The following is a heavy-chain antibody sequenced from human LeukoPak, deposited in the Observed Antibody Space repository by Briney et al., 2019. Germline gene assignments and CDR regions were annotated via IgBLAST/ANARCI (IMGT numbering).Heavy chain of an antibody. J-gene: IGHJ3*02. CDR2: ISANNGNT. D-gene: IGHD3-3*01. CDR3: ARGTFGSGFDAFDI. Sequence: ASVKVSCKASGYTFIGNGITWVRQAPGQGLEWMGWISANNGNTNYAQKLQGRVTMTIDRSTSRAYMELRSLRSGDTAVYYCARGTFGSGFDAFDIWGQGTMVIVSS. CDR1: GYTFIGNG. V-gene: IGHV1-18*01.